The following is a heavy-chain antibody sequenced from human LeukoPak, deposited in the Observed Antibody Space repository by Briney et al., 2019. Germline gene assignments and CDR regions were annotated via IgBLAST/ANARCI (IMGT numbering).Heavy chain of an antibody. V-gene: IGHV1-69*05. CDR1: GGTFSSYA. D-gene: IGHD3-22*01. CDR2: IIPIFGTA. J-gene: IGHJ3*02. CDR3: ARHYYDSSGYYRMAAFDI. Sequence: ASVKVSCKASGGTFSSYAISWVRQAPGQGLEWMGGIIPIFGTANYARKSQGRVTITTDESTSTAYMELSSLRSEDTAVYYCARHYYDSSGYYRMAAFDIWGQGTMVTVSS.